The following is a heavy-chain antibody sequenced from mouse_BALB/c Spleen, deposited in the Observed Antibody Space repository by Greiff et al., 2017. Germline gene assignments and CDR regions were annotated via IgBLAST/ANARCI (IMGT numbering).Heavy chain of an antibody. CDR3: ARALYYGNYGFAY. CDR2: IWGDGST. J-gene: IGHJ3*01. Sequence: VQLKESGPGLVAPSQSLSITCTVSGFSLTGYGVNWVRQPPGKGLEWLGMIWGDGSTDYNSALKSRLSISKDNSKSQVFLKMNSLQTDDTARYYCARALYYGNYGFAYWGQGTLVTVSA. CDR1: GFSLTGYG. V-gene: IGHV2-6-7*01. D-gene: IGHD2-1*01.